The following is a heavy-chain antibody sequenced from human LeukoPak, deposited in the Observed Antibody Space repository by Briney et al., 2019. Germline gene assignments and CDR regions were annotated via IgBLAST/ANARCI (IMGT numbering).Heavy chain of an antibody. CDR3: ASSVAGTEYFDY. CDR2: FFYTGNT. CDR1: GGSISSGSYS. D-gene: IGHD6-19*01. J-gene: IGHJ4*02. Sequence: SETLSLTCAVSGGSISSGSYSWGWIRQPPGKGLEWIGYFFYTGNTYYNASLKSRVTISVDTSKNQFSLKLSSVTAADTAVYYCASSVAGTEYFDYWGQGTLVTVSS. V-gene: IGHV4-30-4*07.